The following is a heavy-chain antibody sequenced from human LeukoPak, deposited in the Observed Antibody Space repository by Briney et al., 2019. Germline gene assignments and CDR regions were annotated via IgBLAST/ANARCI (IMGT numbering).Heavy chain of an antibody. J-gene: IGHJ4*02. CDR1: GFTFSSYA. CDR2: ISGSGGST. CDR3: AKDHCSSTSCPLDY. D-gene: IGHD2-2*01. Sequence: RPGGSLRLSCAASGFTFSSYAMSWVRQAPGKGLEWVSAISGSGGSTYYADSVKARFTISRDNSKNTLYLQMNSLRAEDTAVYYCAKDHCSSTSCPLDYWGQGTLVTVSS. V-gene: IGHV3-23*01.